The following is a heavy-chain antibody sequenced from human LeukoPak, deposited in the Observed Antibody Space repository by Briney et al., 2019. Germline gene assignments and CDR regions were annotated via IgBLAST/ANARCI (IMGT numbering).Heavy chain of an antibody. Sequence: SETLSLTCTVSGGSISSGGYFWTWIRQHPGKGLEWIGYIYNGGRTYYNPSLKNRITISLDASKNQSSLNVDSVAAADTAIYYCARDLTTAGYYWDWGQGTLVTVSS. D-gene: IGHD3-22*01. CDR2: IYNGGRT. CDR1: GGSISSGGYF. J-gene: IGHJ4*02. V-gene: IGHV4-31*03. CDR3: ARDLTTAGYYWD.